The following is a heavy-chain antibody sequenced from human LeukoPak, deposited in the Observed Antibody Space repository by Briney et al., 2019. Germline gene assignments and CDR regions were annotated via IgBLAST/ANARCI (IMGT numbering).Heavy chain of an antibody. CDR1: GYTFTSYW. Sequence: GESLKISCKGSGYTFTSYWIGWVRQMPGKSLEWMGIIYPGDSDTRYSPSFQGQVTISADKSISTAYLQWSSLKASDTAMYYCARHPIPGGSYVDFDYWGQGTLVTVSS. V-gene: IGHV5-51*01. CDR2: IYPGDSDT. CDR3: ARHPIPGGSYVDFDY. D-gene: IGHD1-26*01. J-gene: IGHJ4*02.